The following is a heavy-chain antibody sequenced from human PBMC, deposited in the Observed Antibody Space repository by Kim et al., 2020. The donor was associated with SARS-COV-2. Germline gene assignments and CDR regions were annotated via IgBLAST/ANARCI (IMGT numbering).Heavy chain of an antibody. CDR1: GFTFSSYG. CDR3: ARDHQKWLAFSGSHGGFDY. Sequence: GGSLRLSCAASGFTFSSYGMHWVRQAPGKGLEWVAVIWYDGSNKYYADSVKGRFTISRDNSKNTLYLQMNSLRAEDTAVYYCARDHQKWLAFSGSHGGFDYWGQGTLVTVSS. CDR2: IWYDGSNK. V-gene: IGHV3-33*08. J-gene: IGHJ4*02. D-gene: IGHD1-26*01.